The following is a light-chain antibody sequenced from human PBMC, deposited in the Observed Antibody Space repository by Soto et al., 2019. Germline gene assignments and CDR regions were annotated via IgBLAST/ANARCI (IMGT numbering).Light chain of an antibody. CDR3: QQYGNSPAIT. J-gene: IGKJ5*01. V-gene: IGKV1-5*01. CDR1: QSISSW. Sequence: DIQMTQSPSTLSASVGDRVTITCRASQSISSWLAWYQQKPGKAPKLLIYDASSLESGVPSRFSGSGSGTDFTLTISRLEPEDFAVYYCQQYGNSPAITFGQGTRLEIK. CDR2: DAS.